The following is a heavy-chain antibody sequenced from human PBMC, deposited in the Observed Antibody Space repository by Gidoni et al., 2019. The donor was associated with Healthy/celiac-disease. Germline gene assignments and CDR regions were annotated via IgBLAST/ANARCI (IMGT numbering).Heavy chain of an antibody. CDR3: ARSRIVKWRTTWEAFDI. D-gene: IGHD1-1*01. CDR2: INHSGST. J-gene: IGHJ3*02. Sequence: QVQLQQWGAGLLKPSETLSLTCAVYGGSFSGYYWRWIRQPPGKGLEWIGEINHSGSTNYNPSLKSRVTISVDTAKNQFSLKLSSVTAADTAVYYCARSRIVKWRTTWEAFDIWGQGTMVTVSS. CDR1: GGSFSGYY. V-gene: IGHV4-34*01.